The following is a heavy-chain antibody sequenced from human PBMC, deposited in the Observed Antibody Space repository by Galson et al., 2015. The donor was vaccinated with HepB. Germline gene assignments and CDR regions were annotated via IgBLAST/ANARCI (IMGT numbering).Heavy chain of an antibody. V-gene: IGHV1-18*04. Sequence: SVKVSCKASGYSFSRYAISWVRQAPGQGLEWMGWISADNGNTDYAQKVQGRITMTTDTATSTVYMELRSLRSDDTAVYYCARESPTEDIEVEPTTIVRSDNYGMGVWSQGTTVTVS. CDR1: GYSFSRYA. D-gene: IGHD2-2*02. CDR2: ISADNGNT. J-gene: IGHJ6*02. CDR3: ARESPTEDIEVEPTTIVRSDNYGMGV.